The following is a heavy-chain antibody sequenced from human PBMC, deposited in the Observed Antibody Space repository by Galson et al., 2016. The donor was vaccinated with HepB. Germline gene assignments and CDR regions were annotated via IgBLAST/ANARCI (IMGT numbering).Heavy chain of an antibody. CDR3: ARKPPTVAYYGIDV. J-gene: IGHJ6*02. Sequence: SETLSLTCAVSGASISGNSLWTWVRQPPGKGLEWIGEVHHDGISSYMPSLKSRITLSVDKAKNQFSLRLTSVSAADTAVYYCARKPPTVAYYGIDVWGPGTTVIVSS. CDR1: GASISGNSL. CDR2: VHHDGIS. D-gene: IGHD3-16*01. V-gene: IGHV4-4*02.